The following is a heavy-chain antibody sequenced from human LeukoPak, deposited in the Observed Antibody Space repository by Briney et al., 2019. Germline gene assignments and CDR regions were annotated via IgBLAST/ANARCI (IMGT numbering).Heavy chain of an antibody. D-gene: IGHD6-19*01. Sequence: SSETLSLTCNVSGDSISNYYWSWIRQPPGKGLEWIGYIYNSVNTNYNPSLKSRVTISEDTSKNQFSLKLSSVTAADTAVYYCARTVHYSSGWSPTYYFDYWGQGTLVTVSS. CDR3: ARTVHYSSGWSPTYYFDY. CDR2: IYNSVNT. J-gene: IGHJ4*02. CDR1: GDSISNYY. V-gene: IGHV4-59*01.